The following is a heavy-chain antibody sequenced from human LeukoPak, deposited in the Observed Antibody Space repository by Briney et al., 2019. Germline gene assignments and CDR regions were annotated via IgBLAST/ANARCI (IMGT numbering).Heavy chain of an antibody. D-gene: IGHD1-26*01. CDR3: ARGGFVIGGTYFIDY. CDR1: GFTFTSYS. CDR2: ISGSSSYI. V-gene: IGHV3-21*01. J-gene: IGHJ4*02. Sequence: GGSLRLSCAASGFTFTSYSMNWVRQAPGKGLEWVPSISGSSSYIYYADSVKGRFTISRDNAKDSVYLQMNSLRVEDMAVYFCARGGFVIGGTYFIDYWGQGTLVTVSS.